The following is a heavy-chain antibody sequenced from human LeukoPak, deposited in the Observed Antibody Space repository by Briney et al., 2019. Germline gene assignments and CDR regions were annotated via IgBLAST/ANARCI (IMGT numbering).Heavy chain of an antibody. CDR1: GYTFTGYY. CDR2: INPNSGGT. J-gene: IGHJ4*02. Sequence: ASVKVSCKASGYTFTGYYMHWVRQAPGQGLEWMGWINPNSGGTNYAQKFQGRVTMTRDTSISTAYMELSRLRSDDTAVYYCAREGTYCSSTSCSFDYWGQGTLVTVSS. D-gene: IGHD2-2*01. CDR3: AREGTYCSSTSCSFDY. V-gene: IGHV1-2*02.